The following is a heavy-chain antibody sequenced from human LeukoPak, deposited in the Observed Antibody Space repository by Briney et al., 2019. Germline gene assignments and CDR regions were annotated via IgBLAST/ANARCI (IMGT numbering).Heavy chain of an antibody. D-gene: IGHD2-21*02. Sequence: QTGGSLRLSCAASGFTFSDYWMHWVRQAPGKGLEWVSRINSDGSITTDADSVKGRFTISRDNAKNTLYLQMNSLRAEGTGVYYCARDLVVTATYWGQGTLVTVSS. J-gene: IGHJ4*02. CDR1: GFTFSDYW. V-gene: IGHV3-74*01. CDR3: ARDLVVTATY. CDR2: INSDGSIT.